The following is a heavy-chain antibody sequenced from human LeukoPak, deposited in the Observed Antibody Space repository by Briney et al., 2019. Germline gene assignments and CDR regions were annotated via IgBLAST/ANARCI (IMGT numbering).Heavy chain of an antibody. Sequence: GSLRLSCAASGFIFSSYNMNWVRQAPGKGLEWVSVIYSGGSTYYADSVKGRLTISRDNSKNTLYLQMNSLRAEDTAVYYCARDLVGAIGTIDYWGQGTLVTVSS. CDR1: GFIFSSYN. V-gene: IGHV3-66*01. D-gene: IGHD1-26*01. CDR2: IYSGGST. CDR3: ARDLVGAIGTIDY. J-gene: IGHJ4*02.